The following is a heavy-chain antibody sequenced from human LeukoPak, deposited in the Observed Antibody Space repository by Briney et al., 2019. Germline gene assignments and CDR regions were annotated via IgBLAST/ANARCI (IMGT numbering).Heavy chain of an antibody. CDR3: ARDPLLSKYCSSTSCSPH. D-gene: IGHD2-2*01. Sequence: PGGSLRLSCAASGFTFSSYSMNWVRQAPGKGLEWVSSISSSSYIYYADSVKGRFTISRDNAKNSLYLQMNSLRAEDTAVYYCARDPLLSKYCSSTSCSPHWGQGTLVTVSS. CDR2: ISSSSYI. V-gene: IGHV3-21*01. CDR1: GFTFSSYS. J-gene: IGHJ4*02.